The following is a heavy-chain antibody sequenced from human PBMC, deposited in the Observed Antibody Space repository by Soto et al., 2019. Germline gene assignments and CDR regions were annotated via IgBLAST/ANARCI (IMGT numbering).Heavy chain of an antibody. CDR2: INHSGST. D-gene: IGHD3-10*01. J-gene: IGHJ4*02. Sequence: QVQLQQWGAGLLKPSETLSLTCAVYGGSFSGYYWSWIRQPPGKGLEWIGEINHSGSTNYNPSLKTRVPITVDTSKNQFSLKLSSVTAADTAVYYCARGGHRVRGDDLGEYYFDYWGQGTLVTVSS. CDR3: ARGGHRVRGDDLGEYYFDY. CDR1: GGSFSGYY. V-gene: IGHV4-34*01.